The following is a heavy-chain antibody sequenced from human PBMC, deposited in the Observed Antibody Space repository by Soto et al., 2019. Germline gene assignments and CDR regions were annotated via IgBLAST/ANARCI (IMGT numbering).Heavy chain of an antibody. CDR2: ISDSGART. D-gene: IGHD6-19*01. CDR1: GFTFTNFP. CDR3: AKESLTVAGRHFGY. J-gene: IGHJ4*02. Sequence: GGSLRLSCAASGFTFTNFPISRVRQAPGKGLEWVSAISDSGARTYFAASVKGRFTMSRDNSKNTLYLQMNSLRAEDTDEYYCAKESLTVAGRHFGYWGQGILVNV. V-gene: IGHV3-23*01.